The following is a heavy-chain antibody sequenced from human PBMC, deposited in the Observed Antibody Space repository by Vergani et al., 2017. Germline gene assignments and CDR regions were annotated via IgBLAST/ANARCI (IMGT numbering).Heavy chain of an antibody. CDR3: AREEYARHKTRGLARNKYGMDV. J-gene: IGHJ6*02. Sequence: QVQLVQSGAEVKKPGASVKVSCKASGYTFTSYYMHWVRQAPGQGLEWMGIINPSGGSTSYAQKFQGRVTMTRETSTSTVYMELSSLRSEDTAVYYCAREEYARHKTRGLARNKYGMDVWGQGTTVTVSS. V-gene: IGHV1-46*01. D-gene: IGHD6-6*01. CDR2: INPSGGST. CDR1: GYTFTSYY.